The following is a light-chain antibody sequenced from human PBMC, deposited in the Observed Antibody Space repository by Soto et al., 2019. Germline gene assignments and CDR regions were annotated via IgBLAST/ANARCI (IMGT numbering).Light chain of an antibody. CDR3: AKWDDSLRVYV. Sequence: QSALPQPPSASGTPGQRVTISCSTSNSRSGSNYVYWYQQLPGTAPKLLIYRNDQRPSGVPDRFSGSKSGTSASLAISGLRSEDDADYYCAKWDDSLRVYVFGTGTKVTVL. V-gene: IGLV1-47*01. CDR2: RND. J-gene: IGLJ1*01. CDR1: NSRSGSNY.